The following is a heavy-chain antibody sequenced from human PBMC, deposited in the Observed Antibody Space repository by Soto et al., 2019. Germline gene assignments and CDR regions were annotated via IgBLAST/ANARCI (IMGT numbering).Heavy chain of an antibody. Sequence: QVQLVESGGGVVQPGRSLRLSCAASGFTFSSYGMHWARQAPGEGLEWVAVISYDGNRKYYADSVKGRFTISRDFSKNTVDMHMNSLRAEDTDVYFCARKGYGGRWALDYWGQGILVTVSS. J-gene: IGHJ4*02. CDR1: GFTFSSYG. CDR2: ISYDGNRK. CDR3: ARKGYGGRWALDY. V-gene: IGHV3-30*03. D-gene: IGHD2-15*01.